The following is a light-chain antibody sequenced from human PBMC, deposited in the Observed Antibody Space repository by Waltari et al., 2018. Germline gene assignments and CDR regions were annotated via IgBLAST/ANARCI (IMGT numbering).Light chain of an antibody. CDR3: QQYNNWRT. CDR1: QSISRN. Sequence: EILMPQSPATLSVSPGEGATLSCRASQSISRNLAWYQQKPGQAPRLLIYGASTRAAGVPARFSGSGSGTEFTLTISSLQSEDFAVYYCQQYNNWRTFGQGTKLEIK. J-gene: IGKJ2*01. V-gene: IGKV3-15*01. CDR2: GAS.